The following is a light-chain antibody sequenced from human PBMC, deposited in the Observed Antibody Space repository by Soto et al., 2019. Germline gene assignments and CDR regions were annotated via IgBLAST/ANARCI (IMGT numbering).Light chain of an antibody. CDR3: SSYTSSSTLLYV. V-gene: IGLV2-14*03. CDR1: SSDVGGYNY. Sequence: LTQPASVSGSPGQSITISCTGTSSDVGGYNYVSWYQRHPGKAPKLMIFDVSNRPSGVSNRFSGSKSGNTASLTISGLQAEDEADYYCSSYTSSSTLLYVFGTGTKVTVL. CDR2: DVS. J-gene: IGLJ1*01.